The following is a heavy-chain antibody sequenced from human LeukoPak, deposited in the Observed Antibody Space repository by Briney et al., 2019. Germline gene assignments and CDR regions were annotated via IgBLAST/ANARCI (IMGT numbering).Heavy chain of an antibody. CDR3: ARRLSDSNKWYSFDY. J-gene: IGHJ4*02. V-gene: IGHV3-23*01. Sequence: GGSLILSCAASGFTFSNYAMTWVRQAPGKGLEWVSIISRTGATTYYGDSVKGRFTISRDNSKNTLFLEMSSLRAEDTATYFCARRLSDSNKWYSFDYWGQGTLVTVSS. CDR1: GFTFSNYA. CDR2: ISRTGATT. D-gene: IGHD2-15*01.